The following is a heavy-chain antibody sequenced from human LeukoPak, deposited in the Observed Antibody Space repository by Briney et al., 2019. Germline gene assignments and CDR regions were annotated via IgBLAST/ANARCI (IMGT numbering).Heavy chain of an antibody. V-gene: IGHV4-4*07. D-gene: IGHD5-18*01. CDR1: GGSISRYY. CDR3: ARDTAIQQNYYYYYMDV. J-gene: IGHJ6*03. Sequence: SETLSLTCTVSGGSISRYYWSWIRQPAGKGLEWIGRIFTSGSTNYNPSLKSRVTISVDKSKNHFSLKLSSVTAADTAVYYCARDTAIQQNYYYYYMDVWGKGTTVTVSS. CDR2: IFTSGST.